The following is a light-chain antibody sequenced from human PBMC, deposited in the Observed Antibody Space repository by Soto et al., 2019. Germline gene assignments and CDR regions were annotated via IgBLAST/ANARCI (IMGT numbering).Light chain of an antibody. CDR1: NSDVGNYNL. CDR3: CSYAGSATWV. CDR2: EVT. V-gene: IGLV2-23*02. Sequence: QSALTQPASVSGSPGQSITISCTGTNSDVGNYNLVSWYQQHPGKAPKLMMYEVTKRPSGVSNRFSGSKSGKTASLTISGLQAADEADYYCCSYAGSATWVFGGGTKVTVL. J-gene: IGLJ3*02.